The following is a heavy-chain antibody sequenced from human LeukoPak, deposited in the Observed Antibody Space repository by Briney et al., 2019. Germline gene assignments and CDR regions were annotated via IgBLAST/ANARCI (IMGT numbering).Heavy chain of an antibody. V-gene: IGHV3-23*01. D-gene: IGHD4-23*01. Sequence: GGSLSLSCAASGFTFSSYAMSWVRQAPGKGLEWVSGISSSDDTTYYADSVKGRFTISRDNFKNTLYLQVNSLRAEDTAIYYCAKGDHSKSPGGGSFQHWGQGTLVTVSS. CDR3: AKGDHSKSPGGGSFQH. CDR1: GFTFSSYA. J-gene: IGHJ1*01. CDR2: ISSSDDTT.